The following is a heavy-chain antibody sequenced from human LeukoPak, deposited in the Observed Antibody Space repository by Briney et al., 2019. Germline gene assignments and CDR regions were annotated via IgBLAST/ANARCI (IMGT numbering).Heavy chain of an antibody. Sequence: SETLSLTCAVSGGSISSSNWWSWVRQPPGKGLEWIGEIYHSGSTNYNPSLKSRVTISVDKSKNQFSLKLSSVTAADTAVYYCARDVVGELFDYGMDVWGQGTTVTVSS. J-gene: IGHJ6*02. CDR1: GGSISSSNW. V-gene: IGHV4-4*02. CDR3: ARDVVGELFDYGMDV. CDR2: IYHSGST. D-gene: IGHD3-10*01.